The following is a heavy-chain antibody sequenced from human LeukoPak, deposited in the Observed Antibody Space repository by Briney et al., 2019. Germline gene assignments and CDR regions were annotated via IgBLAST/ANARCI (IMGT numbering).Heavy chain of an antibody. CDR3: AKGLSGTYRDGDAFDI. CDR2: ISYDGRNK. Sequence: GSLRLSCAASGFSFSGYDMHWVRQVPGNGPEWLAVISYDGRNKYSGDSAKGRFTISRDTSNNTLYLHMSSLRTDDTAVYYCAKGLSGTYRDGDAFDIWGQGTMVIVSS. D-gene: IGHD1-26*01. V-gene: IGHV3-30*18. J-gene: IGHJ3*02. CDR1: GFSFSGYD.